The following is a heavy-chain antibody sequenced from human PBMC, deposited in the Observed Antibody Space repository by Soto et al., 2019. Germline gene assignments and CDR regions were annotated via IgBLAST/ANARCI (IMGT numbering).Heavy chain of an antibody. V-gene: IGHV1-24*01. J-gene: IGHJ4*02. CDR2: FDPEDGET. CDR3: ATDRLYCSGGSCPFDY. D-gene: IGHD2-15*01. Sequence: ASVKVCCKVSGYTHNELSMHWARQAPGKGLEWMGGFDPEDGETIYAQKFQGRVTMTEDTSTDTAYMELSSLRSEDTAVYYCATDRLYCSGGSCPFDYWGQGTLVTVSS. CDR1: GYTHNELS.